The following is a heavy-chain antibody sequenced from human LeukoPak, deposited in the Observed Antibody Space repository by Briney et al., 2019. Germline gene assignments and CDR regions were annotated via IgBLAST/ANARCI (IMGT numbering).Heavy chain of an antibody. CDR1: GFTVSSNY. Sequence: PGGSLRLSCAASGFTVSSNYMSWVRQAPGKGLEWVSVIYSGGSTYYTDSVKSRFTISRHSCKNRLYLQMNSLRAEDTAVYYCASSEKGYCSSTTCYYYYAMDVWGKGPSVTV. V-gene: IGHV3-53*04. CDR3: ASSEKGYCSSTTCYYYYAMDV. CDR2: IYSGGST. D-gene: IGHD2-2*01. J-gene: IGHJ6*04.